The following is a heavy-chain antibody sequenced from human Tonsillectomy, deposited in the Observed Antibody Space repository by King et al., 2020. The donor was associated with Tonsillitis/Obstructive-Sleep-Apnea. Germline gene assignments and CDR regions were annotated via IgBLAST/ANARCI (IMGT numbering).Heavy chain of an antibody. Sequence: QLVQSGAEVKKPGESLKISCKGSGYSFTSYWIGWVLQMPGKGLEWMGFIYPGDSDTRYSPSFQGQVTISADKSISTAYLQWSSLKASDTAMYYCARPTASIAAALYVWGKGTTVTVSS. CDR1: GYSFTSYW. D-gene: IGHD6-13*01. CDR2: IYPGDSDT. CDR3: ARPTASIAAALYV. V-gene: IGHV5-51*01. J-gene: IGHJ6*04.